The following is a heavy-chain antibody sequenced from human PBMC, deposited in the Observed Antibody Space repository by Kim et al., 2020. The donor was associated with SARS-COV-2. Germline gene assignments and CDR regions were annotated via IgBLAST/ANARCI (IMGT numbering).Heavy chain of an antibody. J-gene: IGHJ6*02. Sequence: GGSLRLSCAASGFTFSGSAIHWVRQASGKGLEWVGRIRSKVNSYATAYAASVKGRFTISRDDSENTAYLQMNGLKTEDTAVYYCATSGEYCTSTNCYSVNYYGLDVWGQGTTVTVSS. D-gene: IGHD2-2*01. CDR1: GFTFSGSA. CDR3: ATSGEYCTSTNCYSVNYYGLDV. CDR2: IRSKVNSYAT. V-gene: IGHV3-73*01.